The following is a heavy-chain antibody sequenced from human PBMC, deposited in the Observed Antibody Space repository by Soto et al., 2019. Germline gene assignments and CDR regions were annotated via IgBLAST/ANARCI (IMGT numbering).Heavy chain of an antibody. V-gene: IGHV1-18*01. CDR3: ARDRDYSHTDADIDY. CDR1: GYNFNTYG. Sequence: QVQLVQSGAEVRRPGSSVRISCKTSGYNFNTYGIIWVRQAPGQGLEWMGWIRGYNGYTKYAQSLEDRVTLSTDTSTSTVYLEMRSLRSGDTAVYFCARDRDYSHTDADIDYWGQGTLVTVSS. J-gene: IGHJ4*02. CDR2: IRGYNGYT. D-gene: IGHD3-16*01.